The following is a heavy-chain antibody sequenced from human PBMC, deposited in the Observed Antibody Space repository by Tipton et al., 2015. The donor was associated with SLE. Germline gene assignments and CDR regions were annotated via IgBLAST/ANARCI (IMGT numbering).Heavy chain of an antibody. CDR2: ISSGSNYI. V-gene: IGHV3-21*01. J-gene: IGHJ4*02. CDR3: ARDDVRYSRQGDH. CDR1: GFTFNNYD. D-gene: IGHD6-13*01. Sequence: SLRLSCAASGFTFNNYDMNWVRQAPGKGLEWVSFISSGSNYIYYADSVKGRFTISRDNAKNSLFLQMSSLRAEDTAVYFCARDDVRYSRQGDHWGQGTLVTVSS.